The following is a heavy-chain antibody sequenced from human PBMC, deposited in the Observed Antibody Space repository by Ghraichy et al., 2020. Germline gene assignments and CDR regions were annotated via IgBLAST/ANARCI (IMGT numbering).Heavy chain of an antibody. Sequence: SETLSLTCTVSGGSISSYYWSWIRQPPGKGLEWIGYIYYSGSTNYNPSLKSRVTISVDTSKNQFSLKLSSVTAADTAVYYCARSDIVVVPAAPRSIGYYYYMDVWGKGTTVTVSS. V-gene: IGHV4-59*08. CDR1: GGSISSYY. D-gene: IGHD2-2*01. J-gene: IGHJ6*03. CDR2: IYYSGST. CDR3: ARSDIVVVPAAPRSIGYYYYMDV.